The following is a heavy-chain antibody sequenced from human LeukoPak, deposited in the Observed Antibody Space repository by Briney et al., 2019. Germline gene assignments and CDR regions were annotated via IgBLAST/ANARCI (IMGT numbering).Heavy chain of an antibody. D-gene: IGHD6-13*01. CDR2: ISSTSIYT. V-gene: IGHV3-11*05. J-gene: IGHJ4*02. CDR1: GFTFSGYY. CDR3: AREDGYSSSWYSDD. Sequence: RGSLRLSCAASGFTFSGYYMSWIRQAPGKGLEWVSDISSTSIYTNYADSVKGRFTISRDNAKNSLYLQMSSLRAEDTAVYYCAREDGYSSSWYSDDWGREPWSPSPQ.